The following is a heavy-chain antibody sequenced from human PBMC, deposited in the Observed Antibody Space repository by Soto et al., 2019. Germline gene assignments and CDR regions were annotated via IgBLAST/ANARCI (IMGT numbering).Heavy chain of an antibody. CDR2: IVVGSGNT. V-gene: IGHV1-58*02. D-gene: IGHD2-2*01. J-gene: IGHJ6*02. Sequence: QMQLVQSGPEVKKPGTSVKVSCKASGFTFTSSAMQWVRQARGQRLEWIGWIVVGSGNTNYAQKFQERVTITRDMSTSTAYMELSSLRSEDTAVYYCAAYTLGYCSSTSCYVYYYYYGMDVWGQGTTVTVSS. CDR3: AAYTLGYCSSTSCYVYYYYYGMDV. CDR1: GFTFTSSA.